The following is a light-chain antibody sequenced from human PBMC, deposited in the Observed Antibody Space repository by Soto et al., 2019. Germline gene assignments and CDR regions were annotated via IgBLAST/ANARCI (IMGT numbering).Light chain of an antibody. Sequence: EIVLTQSPGTLSLSPGEGATLSCRASQSISSNYLAWYRQKPGQAPRLLIYGASSRATGIPDRFSGSGSGTDFTLTISSLQSEDFALYYCQQYNDWPLTFGQGTKVDIK. CDR3: QQYNDWPLT. V-gene: IGKV3-20*01. CDR1: QSISSNY. J-gene: IGKJ1*01. CDR2: GAS.